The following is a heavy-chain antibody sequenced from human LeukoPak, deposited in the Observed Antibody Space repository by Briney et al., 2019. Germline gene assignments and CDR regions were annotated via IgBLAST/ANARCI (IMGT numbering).Heavy chain of an antibody. CDR1: GFTFSSYW. Sequence: PGGSLRLSCAASGFTFSSYWMXXXXXAPGKXXXWXXXIXQDGXEKYYVDSVKGRFTXSRDNAKXSLYMQMNSLRAEDTAVYYCAKTYYYDSSGYYPFDYWGQGTLVTVSS. J-gene: IGHJ4*02. CDR3: AKTYYYDSSGYYPFDY. V-gene: IGHV3-7*01. D-gene: IGHD3-22*01. CDR2: IXQDGXEK.